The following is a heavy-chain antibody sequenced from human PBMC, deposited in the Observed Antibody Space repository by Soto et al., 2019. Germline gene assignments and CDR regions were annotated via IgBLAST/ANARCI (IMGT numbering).Heavy chain of an antibody. J-gene: IGHJ6*02. D-gene: IGHD3-10*01. Sequence: SVKVSCKASGGTFSSYAISWVRQAPGQGLEWMGGIIPIFGTANYAQKFHGRVTITADESTSTAYMELSSLRSEDTAVYYCAGYYGSGSYPDYSYYGMDVRGQGTTVTVSS. CDR1: GGTFSSYA. V-gene: IGHV1-69*13. CDR2: IIPIFGTA. CDR3: AGYYGSGSYPDYSYYGMDV.